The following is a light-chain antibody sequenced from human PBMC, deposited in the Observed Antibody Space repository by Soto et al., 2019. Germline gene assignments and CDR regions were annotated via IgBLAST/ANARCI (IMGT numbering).Light chain of an antibody. J-gene: IGLJ1*01. CDR2: DVI. CDR3: SSHNPIGTLQI. V-gene: IGLV2-14*03. Sequence: QSVLTQPASVSGSPGQSITISCSGTNTDVGAYDYVSWYQQHPGKAPKLILYDVINRPSGVSDRFSGSKSGNTASLTISGLQAEDEADYYCSSHNPIGTLQIFGPGTKGTVL. CDR1: NTDVGAYDY.